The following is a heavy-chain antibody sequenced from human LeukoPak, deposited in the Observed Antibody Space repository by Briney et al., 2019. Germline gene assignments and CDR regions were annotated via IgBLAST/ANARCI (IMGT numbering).Heavy chain of an antibody. D-gene: IGHD3-10*01. J-gene: IGHJ4*02. CDR1: GFTFSSYS. V-gene: IGHV3-21*01. CDR3: ARERFHGSGAPKFDY. CDR2: ISTSSDSI. Sequence: PAGSLRLSCAASGFTFSSYSMTWVRQAPGKGLQWVSCISTSSDSIYYAASVKGRFTISRDNAKNSLYLQMNSLRVEDTAVYYCARERFHGSGAPKFDYWGQGILVTVSS.